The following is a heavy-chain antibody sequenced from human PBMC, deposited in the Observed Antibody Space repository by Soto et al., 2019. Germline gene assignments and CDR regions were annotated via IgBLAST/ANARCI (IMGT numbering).Heavy chain of an antibody. CDR3: ARDYYERGPGYYRDFGMDV. D-gene: IGHD3-22*01. CDR1: GFNFSAFW. V-gene: IGHV3-74*01. CDR2: VHFDGSST. Sequence: EVQLVESGGGFVQPGGSLRISCAASGFNFSAFWMHWVRQAPGKGPVWVSRVHFDGSSTAYADSVRGRFSISRDNAKQTLYLQMESLRVEDTAVYYCARDYYERGPGYYRDFGMDVWGQGTTVTVS. J-gene: IGHJ6*02.